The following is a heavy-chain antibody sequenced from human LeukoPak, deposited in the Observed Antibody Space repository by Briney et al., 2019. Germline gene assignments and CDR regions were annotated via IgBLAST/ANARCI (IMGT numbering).Heavy chain of an antibody. J-gene: IGHJ4*02. V-gene: IGHV3-15*01. CDR2: IKSRVDGGTT. D-gene: IGHD6-13*01. CDR1: GFIFTDAY. Sequence: GGSLRLSCAASGFIFTDAYMTWVRQAPGKGLEWVGRIKSRVDGGTTEYAAPVKDRFSISRDDSRNELYLQMNSLKTDDTAVYYCTTDAGYSSRWYNYWGQGTLVTVAS. CDR3: TTDAGYSSRWYNY.